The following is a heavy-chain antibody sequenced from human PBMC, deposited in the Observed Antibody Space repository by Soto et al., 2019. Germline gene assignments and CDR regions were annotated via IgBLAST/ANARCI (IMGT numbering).Heavy chain of an antibody. V-gene: IGHV3-48*03. CDR2: ISDDGASI. J-gene: IGHJ4*02. CDR3: ARENTVQAWLHHFDN. D-gene: IGHD5-18*01. Sequence: GVSLRLSCEASGFSFSSFAMHWVRQSPGRGLEWVSYISDDGASIYYADSLKGRFTISRDNAKNSLSLQMNNLRAEDTAVYYCARENTVQAWLHHFDNWGLGTLVTVSS. CDR1: GFSFSSFA.